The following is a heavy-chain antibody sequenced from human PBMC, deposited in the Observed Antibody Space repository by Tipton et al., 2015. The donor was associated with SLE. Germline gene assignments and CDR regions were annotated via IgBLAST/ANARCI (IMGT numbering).Heavy chain of an antibody. D-gene: IGHD3-10*01. CDR1: GGSISSGSYY. CDR2: IYTSGST. Sequence: LRLSCTVSGGSISSGSYYWSWIRQPAGKGLEWIGYIYTSGSTNYNPSLKSRVTISVDTSKNQFSLKLSSVTAADTAVYYCARDEAPYYGSGSYYSPYFDDWGQGTLVTVSS. V-gene: IGHV4-61*09. J-gene: IGHJ4*02. CDR3: ARDEAPYYGSGSYYSPYFDD.